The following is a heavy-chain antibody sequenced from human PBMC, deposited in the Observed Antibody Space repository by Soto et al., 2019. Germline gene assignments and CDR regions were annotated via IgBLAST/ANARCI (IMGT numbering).Heavy chain of an antibody. Sequence: QVQLQESGPGLVKPSGTLSLTCAVSGGSISSSNWWCWVRQPPGKGLEWIGEIYHSGSTNSNPSLMNRVTISVDKTHYQFSLKLSSVTAADTAVYYFARDRCVITGTTYYYYGMDVWCQGTTVTVSS. V-gene: IGHV4-4*02. J-gene: IGHJ6*02. CDR2: IYHSGST. D-gene: IGHD1-20*01. CDR1: GGSISSSNW. CDR3: ARDRCVITGTTYYYYGMDV.